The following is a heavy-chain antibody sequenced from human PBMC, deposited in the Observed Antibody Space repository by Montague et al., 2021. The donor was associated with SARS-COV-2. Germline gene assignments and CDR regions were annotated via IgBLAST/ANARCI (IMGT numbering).Heavy chain of an antibody. CDR2: ISHSGST. CDR3: ARAAPWSFRDILTGYYYYYGMDV. D-gene: IGHD3-9*01. V-gene: IGHV4-34*09. J-gene: IGHJ6*02. CDR1: GGSFSGYY. Sequence: TLSLTCAVYGGSFSGYYWSWIRQPPGKGLEWIGEISHSGSTNYNPSLKSRVTISVDTSKNQFSLKLSSVTAADTAVYYCARAAPWSFRDILTGYYYYYGMDVWGQGTTVTVSS.